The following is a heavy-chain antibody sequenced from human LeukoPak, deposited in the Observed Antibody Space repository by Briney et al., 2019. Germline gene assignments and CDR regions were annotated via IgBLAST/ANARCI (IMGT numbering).Heavy chain of an antibody. CDR2: ISSSSSYT. J-gene: IGHJ4*02. D-gene: IGHD3-9*01. Sequence: GGSLRLSCVVSGIPFSDYYMNWIRQAPGKGLEWISYISSSSSYTDYADSVKGRFTISRDNAKNSLYLQMNSLRAEDTAVYYCARLTGMGLPDYWGQGTLVTVSS. CDR1: GIPFSDYY. CDR3: ARLTGMGLPDY. V-gene: IGHV3-11*03.